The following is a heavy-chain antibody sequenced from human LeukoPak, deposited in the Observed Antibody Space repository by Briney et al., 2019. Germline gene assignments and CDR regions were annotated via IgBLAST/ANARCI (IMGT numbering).Heavy chain of an antibody. D-gene: IGHD3-10*01. CDR3: TRPPTYYYGSGSYYARTALDY. V-gene: IGHV3-49*04. Sequence: GGSLRLSCTASGFTFGDYAMSWVRQAPGKGLEWVGFIRSKAYGGTTEYTASVKGRFTISRDDSKSIAYLQMNSLKTEDTAVYYCTRPPTYYYGSGSYYARTALDYWGQGTLVTVYS. CDR2: IRSKAYGGTT. CDR1: GFTFGDYA. J-gene: IGHJ4*02.